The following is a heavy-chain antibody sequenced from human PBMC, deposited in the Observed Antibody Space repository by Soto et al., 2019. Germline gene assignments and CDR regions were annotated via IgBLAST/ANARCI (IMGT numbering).Heavy chain of an antibody. CDR3: AKGKYSSSSTFDC. CDR2: ISHDGSNK. CDR1: GFTFSSYG. D-gene: IGHD6-6*01. V-gene: IGHV3-30*18. Sequence: QVQLVESGGGVVQPGRSLRLSCATSGFTFSSYGMHWVRQAPGKGLEWVAGISHDGSNKYHADSVKGRLTISRDNSKNPLNLQMTSLRPEDTAVYYCAKGKYSSSSTFDCWGQGTLVTVSS. J-gene: IGHJ4*02.